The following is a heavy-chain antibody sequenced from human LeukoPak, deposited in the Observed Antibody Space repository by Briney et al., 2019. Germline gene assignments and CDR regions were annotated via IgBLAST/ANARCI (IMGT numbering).Heavy chain of an antibody. CDR3: ARISIAAAGTVGFDY. CDR2: IDWDDDK. V-gene: IGHV2-70*01. CDR1: GFSLSTSGMW. Sequence: SGPALFQPTQPLTLTCTFSGFSLSTSGMWVSWIRQPPGKALEWLTLIDWDDDKYYSTSLKTRLTISKDTSKTHVVLTMTNMDPMDTATYYCARISIAAAGTVGFDYWGQGTLATVSS. J-gene: IGHJ4*02. D-gene: IGHD6-13*01.